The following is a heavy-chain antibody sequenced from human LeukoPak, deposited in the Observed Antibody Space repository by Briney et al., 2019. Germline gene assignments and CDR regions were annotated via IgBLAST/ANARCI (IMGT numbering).Heavy chain of an antibody. J-gene: IGHJ4*02. Sequence: GRSLRLSCAASGFTFSSYCMHWVRQAPGKGLEWVAVISYDGSNKYYADSVKGRFTISRDNSKNTLYLQMNSLRAEDTAVYYCAKDRGLRYFDWLLDYWGQGTLVTVSS. V-gene: IGHV3-30*18. CDR2: ISYDGSNK. CDR1: GFTFSSYC. D-gene: IGHD3-9*01. CDR3: AKDRGLRYFDWLLDY.